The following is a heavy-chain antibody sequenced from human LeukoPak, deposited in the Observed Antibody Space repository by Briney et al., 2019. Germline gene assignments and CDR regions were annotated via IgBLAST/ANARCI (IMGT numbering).Heavy chain of an antibody. Sequence: ASVKVSCKASGYTSTSYGISWVRQAPGQGLEWMGWISAYNGNTNYAQKLQGRVTMTTDTSTSTAYMELRSLRSDDTAVYYCARDSSAYYYGSGSYFWGQGTLVTVSS. CDR2: ISAYNGNT. CDR1: GYTSTSYG. V-gene: IGHV1-18*01. CDR3: ARDSSAYYYGSGSYF. D-gene: IGHD3-10*01. J-gene: IGHJ4*02.